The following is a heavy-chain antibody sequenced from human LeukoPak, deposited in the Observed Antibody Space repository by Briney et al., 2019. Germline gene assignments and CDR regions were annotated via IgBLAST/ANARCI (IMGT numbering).Heavy chain of an antibody. Sequence: GGSLRLSCAASGFTFSSYGMHWVRQAPGKGLEWVAFIRYDGSNKYYADSVKGRFTISRDNSKNTLYLQMNSLRAEDTAVYYCAKDPTTHSSGWYGGFDYWGQGTLVTVSS. V-gene: IGHV3-30*02. CDR2: IRYDGSNK. D-gene: IGHD6-19*01. CDR3: AKDPTTHSSGWYGGFDY. CDR1: GFTFSSYG. J-gene: IGHJ4*02.